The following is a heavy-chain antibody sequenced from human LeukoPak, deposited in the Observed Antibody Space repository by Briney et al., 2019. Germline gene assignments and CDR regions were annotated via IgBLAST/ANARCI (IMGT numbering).Heavy chain of an antibody. CDR2: IYYSGSS. Sequence: SETLSLTCTVSGGYISSSSYYWGWIRQPPGKGLEWIGTIYYSGSSYYNPSLKSRVTISVDTSKNQFSLKLSSVTAADTAVYYCARHSYYYDTSGYRSRGGFDYWGQGTLVTVSS. CDR1: GGYISSSSYY. V-gene: IGHV4-39*01. J-gene: IGHJ4*02. D-gene: IGHD3-22*01. CDR3: ARHSYYYDTSGYRSRGGFDY.